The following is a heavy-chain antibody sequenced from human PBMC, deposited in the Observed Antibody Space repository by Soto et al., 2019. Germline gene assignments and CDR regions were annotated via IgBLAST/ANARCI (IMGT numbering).Heavy chain of an antibody. CDR1: GGSISSYY. D-gene: IGHD6-19*01. V-gene: IGHV4-59*01. CDR2: IYYSGST. J-gene: IGHJ4*02. Sequence: SETLSLTYTVSGGSISSYYWSWIRQPPGKGLEWIGYIYYSGSTNYNPSLKSRVTISVDTSKNQFSLKLTSVTAADTAVYYCARSRYTSGWWTPPFDYWGQGTLVTVSS. CDR3: ARSRYTSGWWTPPFDY.